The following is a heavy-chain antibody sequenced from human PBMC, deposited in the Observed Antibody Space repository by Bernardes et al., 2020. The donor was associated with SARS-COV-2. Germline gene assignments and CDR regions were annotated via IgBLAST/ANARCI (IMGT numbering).Heavy chain of an antibody. J-gene: IGHJ4*02. CDR2: ICGSGGST. V-gene: IGHV3-23*01. CDR3: AKEGGYNYGFQ. CDR1: GFTFSNYA. Sequence: GGSLRLSCAASGFTFSNYAMSWVRQAPGKGLEWVSGICGSGGSTYYPDSVKGRFTISRDNSKNTLYLQMNSLRAEDTAVYYCAKEGGYNYGFQWGQGTLVTVSS. D-gene: IGHD5-18*01.